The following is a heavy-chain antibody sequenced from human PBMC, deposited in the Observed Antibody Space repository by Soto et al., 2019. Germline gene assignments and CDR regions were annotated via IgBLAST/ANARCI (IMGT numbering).Heavy chain of an antibody. D-gene: IGHD4-17*01. CDR2: IIPIFGTA. Sequence: SVKVSCKASGGTFSSYAISWVRQAPGQGLEWMGGIIPIFGTANYAQKFQGRVTITADKSTSTAYMELSSLRSEDTAVYYCARPTVVTHGDFDIWGQGTMVTVSS. CDR1: GGTFSSYA. CDR3: ARPTVVTHGDFDI. V-gene: IGHV1-69*06. J-gene: IGHJ3*02.